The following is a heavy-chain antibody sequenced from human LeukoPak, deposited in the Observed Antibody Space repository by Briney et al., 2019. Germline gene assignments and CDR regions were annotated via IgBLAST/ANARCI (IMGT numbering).Heavy chain of an antibody. Sequence: GASVKVSCKASGYTFTNYGISWVRQAPGQGLEWMGWMNPNSGNTGYAQKFQGRVTMTRNTSISTAYMELSSLRSEDTAVYYCARGGSGYDSFDYWGQGTLVTVSS. CDR1: GYTFTNYG. CDR3: ARGGSGYDSFDY. CDR2: MNPNSGNT. J-gene: IGHJ4*02. D-gene: IGHD5-12*01. V-gene: IGHV1-8*01.